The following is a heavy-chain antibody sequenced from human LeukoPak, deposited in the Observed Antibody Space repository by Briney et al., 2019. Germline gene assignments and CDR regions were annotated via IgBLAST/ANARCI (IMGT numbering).Heavy chain of an antibody. CDR2: IRHDGSNE. D-gene: IGHD3-10*02. CDR1: GFTFSTYA. CDR3: RRHNTLCLESLPALGS. V-gene: IGHV3-30*02. J-gene: IGHJ5*02. Sequence: PGGSLRLSCATSGFTFSTYAMHWVRRAPGKGLEWVAFIRHDGSNEYYADSVKGRFIISRDKSKNTLYLQMRSLRPDATSVYWTRRHNTLCLESLPALGSWGQGTLVTVSS.